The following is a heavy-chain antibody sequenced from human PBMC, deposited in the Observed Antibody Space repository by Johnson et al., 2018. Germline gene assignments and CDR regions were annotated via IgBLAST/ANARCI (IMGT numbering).Heavy chain of an antibody. CDR2: IYSGGST. CDR1: GFTVSTNY. J-gene: IGHJ1*01. D-gene: IGHD3-22*01. V-gene: IGHV3-66*02. CDR3: AREDISGYYCRH. Sequence: LVESGGNLVQPGGSLRLSCAASGFTVSTNYMSWVRQAPGTGLAWVSVIYSGGSTNYADSVKGRFTISRDNSKNTLYLKMNSLRAEDTAVYYCAREDISGYYCRHWGQGSTVTVSS.